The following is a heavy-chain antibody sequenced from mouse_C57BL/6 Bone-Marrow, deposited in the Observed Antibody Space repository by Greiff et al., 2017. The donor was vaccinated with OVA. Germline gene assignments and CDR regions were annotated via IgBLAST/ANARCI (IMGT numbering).Heavy chain of an antibody. CDR2: ISSGGSYT. J-gene: IGHJ1*03. CDR1: GFTFSSYG. D-gene: IGHD2-4*01. V-gene: IGHV5-6*01. Sequence: EVQLVESGGDLVKPGGSLKLSCAASGFTFSSYGMSWVRQTPDKRLEWVATISSGGSYTYYPDSVTGRFTSSRDNAKTTLYLQMSSLKSEDTAMYYCARIHDDGYWYFDVWGTGTTVTVAS. CDR3: ARIHDDGYWYFDV.